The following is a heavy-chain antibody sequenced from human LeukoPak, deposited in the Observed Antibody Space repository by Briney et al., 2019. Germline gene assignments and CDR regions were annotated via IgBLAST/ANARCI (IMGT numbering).Heavy chain of an antibody. Sequence: AAVKVSCKVSGDTLIELSMHCVRQAPGKGVEWMGGFDPEDQKTIYAQKFQGRVTMTEDTSIAPAYMELSNLRAADTSVYYCATRGGWDYYYYGMDVWGQGTTVTVS. D-gene: IGHD3-16*01. V-gene: IGHV1-24*01. CDR3: ATRGGWDYYYYGMDV. J-gene: IGHJ6*02. CDR1: GDTLIELS. CDR2: FDPEDQKT.